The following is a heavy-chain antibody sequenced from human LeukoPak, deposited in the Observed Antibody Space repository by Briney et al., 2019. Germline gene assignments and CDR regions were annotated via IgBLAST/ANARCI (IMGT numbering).Heavy chain of an antibody. CDR3: ARPNNPNSSGWYVKF. J-gene: IGHJ4*02. CDR1: GRSFSGYY. D-gene: IGHD6-19*01. CDR2: INHSGST. Sequence: SETLSLTCAVYGRSFSGYYWSWIRQPPGKGLEWIGEINHSGSTNYNPSLKSRVTISVDTSKNQFSLNLRSVTAADTAVYYCARPNNPNSSGWYVKFWGQGTLVTVSS. V-gene: IGHV4-34*01.